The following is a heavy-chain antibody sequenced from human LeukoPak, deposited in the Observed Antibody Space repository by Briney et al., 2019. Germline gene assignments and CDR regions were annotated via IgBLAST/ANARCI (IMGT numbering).Heavy chain of an antibody. CDR2: INHSGST. CDR1: GGSFSGYY. J-gene: IGHJ6*03. D-gene: IGHD3-3*01. CDR3: ARQAHSPRPDFWSGYGYYYYYMDV. V-gene: IGHV4-34*01. Sequence: SETLSLTCAVYGGSFSGYYWSWIRQPPGKGLEWIGEINHSGSTNYNPSLKSRVTISVHTSKNQFSLKLSSVTAADTAVYYCARQAHSPRPDFWSGYGYYYYYMDVWGKGTTVTVSS.